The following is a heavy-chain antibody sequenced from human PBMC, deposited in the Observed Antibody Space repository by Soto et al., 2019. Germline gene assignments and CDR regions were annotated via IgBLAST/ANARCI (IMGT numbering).Heavy chain of an antibody. V-gene: IGHV3-64D*06. J-gene: IGHJ3*02. CDR1: GFAFSSYA. CDR3: VKEYCSSTNGPCYGPHESLDI. Sequence: EGSLRLPCSASGFAFSSYAMHWVRQDPGTGLEYVSAISSNGGSTYNADSVKGRFTISIDNAKNTLYLQLSSQIAENTSVYYCVKEYCSSTNGPCYGPHESLDIWGQGTMDTVS. CDR2: ISSNGGST. D-gene: IGHD2-2*01.